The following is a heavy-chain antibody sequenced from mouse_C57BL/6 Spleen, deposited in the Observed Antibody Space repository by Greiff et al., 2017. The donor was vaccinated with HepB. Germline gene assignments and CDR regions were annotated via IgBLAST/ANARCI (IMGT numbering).Heavy chain of an antibody. CDR2: INYDGSST. V-gene: IGHV5-16*01. J-gene: IGHJ2*01. D-gene: IGHD2-3*01. CDR3: AVYDGYFDY. Sequence: EVQWVESEGGLVQPGSSMKLSCTASGFNFSDYYMAWVRQVPEKGLEWVANINYDGSSTYYLDSLKSRFIISRDNAKNILYLQMSSLKSEDTATYYCAVYDGYFDYWGQGTTLTVSS. CDR1: GFNFSDYY.